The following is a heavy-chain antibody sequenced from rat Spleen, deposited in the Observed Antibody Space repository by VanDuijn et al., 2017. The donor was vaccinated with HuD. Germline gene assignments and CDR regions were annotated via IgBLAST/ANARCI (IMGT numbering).Heavy chain of an antibody. CDR3: ARHGYDGSYYYWDY. D-gene: IGHD1-12*02. CDR2: ISPSGGTT. J-gene: IGHJ2*01. Sequence: EVQLVESDGGLVQPGRSLKLSCAASGFTFSNYGMHWIRQAPTKGLEWVASISPSGGTTYYRDSVKGRFTISRDTAKSTLYLQMDSLRSEDTATYYCARHGYDGSYYYWDYWGQGVMVTVSS. CDR1: GFTFSNYG. V-gene: IGHV5-19*01.